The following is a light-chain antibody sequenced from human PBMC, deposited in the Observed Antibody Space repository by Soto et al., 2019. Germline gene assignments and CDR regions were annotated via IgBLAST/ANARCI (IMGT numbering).Light chain of an antibody. CDR1: SSDVGGHNS. Sequence: QSALTQPASVSGSPGQSITISCTGTSSDVGGHNSVSWYRQDPGKAPKLMIYDVSNRPSGVSDRFSGSKSGNTASLTISGLQIEDEAAYYFSSFPSSVTDVFGTGTKVTVL. CDR3: SSFPSSVTDV. CDR2: DVS. V-gene: IGLV2-14*01. J-gene: IGLJ1*01.